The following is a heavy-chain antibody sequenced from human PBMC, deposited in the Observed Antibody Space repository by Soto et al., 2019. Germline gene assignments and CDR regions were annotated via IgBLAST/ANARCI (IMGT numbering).Heavy chain of an antibody. J-gene: IGHJ4*02. V-gene: IGHV1-69*13. CDR3: ARDRDSGYDSYFDY. CDR2: IIPIFGTA. CDR1: GGTFSSYA. D-gene: IGHD5-12*01. Sequence: SVKVSCKASGGTFSSYAISWVRQAPGQGLEWMGGIIPIFGTANYAQKFQGRVTITADESTSTAYMELSSLRSEDTAVYYCARDRDSGYDSYFDYWGQGTLVTVSS.